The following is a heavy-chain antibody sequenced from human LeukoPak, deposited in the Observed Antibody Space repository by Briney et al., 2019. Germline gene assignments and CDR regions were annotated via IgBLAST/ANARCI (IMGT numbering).Heavy chain of an antibody. D-gene: IGHD3-22*01. CDR1: GASISNYY. Sequence: SETLSLTCTVSGASISNYYWSWIRQPPGKGLEWFGYIYYTGSTNYNPSLKSRVTLSVDTSKNQFSLKLSSVTAADTAVYYCAGGGDSGGYYYPMFDYWGQGTLVTVSS. CDR3: AGGGDSGGYYYPMFDY. CDR2: IYYTGST. J-gene: IGHJ4*02. V-gene: IGHV4-59*01.